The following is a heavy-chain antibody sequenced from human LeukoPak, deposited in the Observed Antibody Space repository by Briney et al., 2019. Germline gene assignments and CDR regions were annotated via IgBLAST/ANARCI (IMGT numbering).Heavy chain of an antibody. CDR2: MSYDESNT. Sequence: GKSLTLSCAASGFTFSNYAMHWVRQPPPKGLEWVAVMSYDESNTYYADSAKGRCTIIRDNSRNTLYLQVNSLRAQDTAVFYCARDLSRGFLWLGGNQDGFAYWGLGTLVTVSS. D-gene: IGHD3-10*01. CDR1: GFTFSNYA. V-gene: IGHV3-30-3*01. CDR3: ARDLSRGFLWLGGNQDGFAY. J-gene: IGHJ4*02.